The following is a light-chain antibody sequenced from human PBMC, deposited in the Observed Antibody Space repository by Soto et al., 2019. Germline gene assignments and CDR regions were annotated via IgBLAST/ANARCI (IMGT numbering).Light chain of an antibody. CDR2: RAS. CDR1: QNIYYN. J-gene: IGKJ1*01. Sequence: ILMTQSPATVSVSPGESATLSCRASQNIYYNVAWYQHRPGQAPRLLIYRASTSAPGVQARFSGSGSGTEFTLTISSLQPEDFTVYSCLQYHNLWAFGQGTKVEI. V-gene: IGKV3-15*01. CDR3: LQYHNLWA.